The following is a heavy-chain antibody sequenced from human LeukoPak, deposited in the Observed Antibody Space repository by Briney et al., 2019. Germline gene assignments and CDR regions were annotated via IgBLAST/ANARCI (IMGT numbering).Heavy chain of an antibody. CDR3: ARVLGDSRYYYYGMDV. J-gene: IGHJ6*02. D-gene: IGHD3-22*01. CDR1: GFTFSSYA. V-gene: IGHV3-30-3*01. CDR2: ISYDGSNK. Sequence: GRSLRLSCAASGFTFSSYAMHWVRQAPGKGLEWVAVISYDGSNKYYADSVKGRFTISRDNSKNTLYLQMNSLRAEDTAVYYCARVLGDSRYYYYGMDVWGQGTTVTVSS.